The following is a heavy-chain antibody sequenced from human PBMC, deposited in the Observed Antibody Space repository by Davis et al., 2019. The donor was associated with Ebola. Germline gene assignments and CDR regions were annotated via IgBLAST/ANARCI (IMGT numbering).Heavy chain of an antibody. D-gene: IGHD6-13*01. V-gene: IGHV3-73*01. CDR3: ARDAAGKDY. J-gene: IGHJ4*02. Sequence: GGSLRLSCAASGFTFSGSAMHWVRQASGKGLEWVGRIRSKANSYATAYAASVKGRFTISRDNSKNTLFLQMNSLRTEDTAVYYCARDAAGKDYWGQGTLVTVSS. CDR1: GFTFSGSA. CDR2: IRSKANSYAT.